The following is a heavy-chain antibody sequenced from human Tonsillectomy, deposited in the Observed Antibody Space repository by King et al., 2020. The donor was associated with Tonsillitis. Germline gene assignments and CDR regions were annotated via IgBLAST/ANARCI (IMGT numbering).Heavy chain of an antibody. D-gene: IGHD1-1*01. V-gene: IGHV3-66*04. CDR1: GFTVSSNY. CDR2: IYSGGST. CDR3: ARLEGGALDYFDY. Sequence: VQLVESGGSLVQPGGSLRLSCGASGFTVSSNYMNWVRQAPGKGLEWVSGIYSGGSTYYADSVKGRFTISRDNSKNTLYLQMSSLRAEDTAVYYCARLEGGALDYFDYWGQGTLVTVSS. J-gene: IGHJ4*02.